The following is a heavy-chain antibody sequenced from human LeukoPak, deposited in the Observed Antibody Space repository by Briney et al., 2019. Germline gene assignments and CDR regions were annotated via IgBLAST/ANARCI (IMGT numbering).Heavy chain of an antibody. J-gene: IGHJ5*02. CDR2: IIPILGIA. CDR1: GGTFSSYA. Sequence: ASVKVSCKASGGTFSSYAISWVRQAPGQGLEWMGGIIPILGIANYAQKFQGRVTITADKSTSTAYMELSSLRSEDTAVYYCARLPDNYGDYDRWFDPWGQGTLVTVSS. D-gene: IGHD4-17*01. V-gene: IGHV1-69*10. CDR3: ARLPDNYGDYDRWFDP.